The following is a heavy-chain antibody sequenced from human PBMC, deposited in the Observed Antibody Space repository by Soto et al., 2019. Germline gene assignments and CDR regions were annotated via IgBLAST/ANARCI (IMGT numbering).Heavy chain of an antibody. D-gene: IGHD4-4*01. Sequence: PGGSLRLSCAASGFTFSSYAMHWVRQAPGKGLEWVAVISYDGSNKYYADSVKGRFTISRDNSKNTLYLQMNSLRAEDTAVYYCARDLGHGYSKGGTYYYYGMDVWGQGTTVTVSS. J-gene: IGHJ6*02. CDR2: ISYDGSNK. CDR3: ARDLGHGYSKGGTYYYYGMDV. V-gene: IGHV3-30-3*01. CDR1: GFTFSSYA.